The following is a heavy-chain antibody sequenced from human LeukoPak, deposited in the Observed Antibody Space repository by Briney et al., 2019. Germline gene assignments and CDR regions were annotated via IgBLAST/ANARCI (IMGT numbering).Heavy chain of an antibody. J-gene: IGHJ4*02. CDR1: GGSISSYY. Sequence: SSETLSLTCTVSGGSISSYYWSWIRQPPGKGLEWIGYIYYSGSTNYSPSLKSRVTISVDTSKNQFSLKLSSVTAADTAVYYCAREGGGGISGFDYWGQGTLVTVSS. D-gene: IGHD3-16*01. V-gene: IGHV4-59*01. CDR3: AREGGGGISGFDY. CDR2: IYYSGST.